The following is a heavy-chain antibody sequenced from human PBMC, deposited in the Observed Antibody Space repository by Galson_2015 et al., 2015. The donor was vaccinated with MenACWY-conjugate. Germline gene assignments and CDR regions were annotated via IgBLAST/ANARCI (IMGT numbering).Heavy chain of an antibody. D-gene: IGHD5-24*01. Sequence: SLRLSCAASGFTFGSYWMHRVRHVPGRGLVWVSRIDRAGSSTTYADSVKGRFTISRDNAKNTLYLQMNSLRAEDTAVYYCARDPKEATSTPPSNLFHPLGPGT. J-gene: IGHJ5*01. V-gene: IGHV3-74*01. CDR2: IDRAGSST. CDR3: ARDPKEATSTPPSNLFHP. CDR1: GFTFGSYW.